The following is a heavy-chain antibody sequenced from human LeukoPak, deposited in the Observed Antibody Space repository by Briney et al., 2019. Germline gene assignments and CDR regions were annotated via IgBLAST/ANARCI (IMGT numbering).Heavy chain of an antibody. CDR1: GGSISSYY. D-gene: IGHD3-9*01. V-gene: IGHV4-59*01. CDR2: IYYSGST. CDR3: ARRNILTEGEAFDI. Sequence: SETLSLTCTVSGGSISSYYWSWIRQPPGKGLEWIGYIYYSGSTNYNPSFKSRVTISIDTSKNQFSLKLSSVTAADTAVYYCARRNILTEGEAFDIWGQGTLVTVSS. J-gene: IGHJ3*02.